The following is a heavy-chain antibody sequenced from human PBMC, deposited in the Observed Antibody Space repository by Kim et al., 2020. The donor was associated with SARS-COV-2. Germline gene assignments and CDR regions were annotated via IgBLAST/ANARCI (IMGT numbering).Heavy chain of an antibody. CDR1: GGSISSSSYY. J-gene: IGHJ4*02. CDR2: IYYSGST. CDR3: ARHEGGFGDPFDY. D-gene: IGHD3-10*01. Sequence: SETLSLTCTVSGGSISSSSYYWGWIRQPPGKGLEWIGSIYYSGSTYYNPSLKSRVTISVDTSKNQFSLKLSSVTAADTAVYYCARHEGGFGDPFDYWGQGTLVTVSS. V-gene: IGHV4-39*01.